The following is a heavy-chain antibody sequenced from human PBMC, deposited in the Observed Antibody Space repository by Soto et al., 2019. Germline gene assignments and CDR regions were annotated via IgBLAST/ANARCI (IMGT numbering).Heavy chain of an antibody. J-gene: IGHJ6*02. Sequence: LGLSCAASDFTFRNHGMHWVRQAPGKGLEWVAVMWFDGSQKYYGDSVKGRFTISRDNSKNTLYLEMNSLRAEDTGFYYCARYYNMYEYWSGYYRPRVMDVCGQGTTVTVSS. CDR1: DFTFRNHG. CDR3: ARYYNMYEYWSGYYRPRVMDV. D-gene: IGHD3-3*01. V-gene: IGHV3-33*01. CDR2: MWFDGSQK.